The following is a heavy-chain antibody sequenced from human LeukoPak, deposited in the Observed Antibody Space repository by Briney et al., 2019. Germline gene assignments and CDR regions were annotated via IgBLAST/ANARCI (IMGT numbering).Heavy chain of an antibody. J-gene: IGHJ4*02. V-gene: IGHV1-69*04. Sequence: ASVKVSCKASGGTFSSYAISWVRQAPGQGLEWMRRIIPILGIANYAQKFQGRVTITADKSTSTAYMELSSLRSEDTAVYYCARRYYYDSSGSDYWGQGTLVTVSS. CDR2: IIPILGIA. D-gene: IGHD3-22*01. CDR1: GGTFSSYA. CDR3: ARRYYYDSSGSDY.